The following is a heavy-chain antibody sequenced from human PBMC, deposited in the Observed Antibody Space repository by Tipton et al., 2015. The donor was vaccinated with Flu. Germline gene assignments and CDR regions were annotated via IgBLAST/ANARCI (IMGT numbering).Heavy chain of an antibody. CDR3: ARGGNQSPKHFDY. CDR1: GFTFSNYW. V-gene: IGHV3-7*01. J-gene: IGHJ4*02. Sequence: SLRLSCAASGFTFSNYWMNWVRQAPGKGLEWVANIKQDGSEKYYVDSVRGRFTISRDNAKNSLYLQMNSLRAEDTAVYYCARGGNQSPKHFDYWGQGTLVTVSS. CDR2: IKQDGSEK. D-gene: IGHD4-23*01.